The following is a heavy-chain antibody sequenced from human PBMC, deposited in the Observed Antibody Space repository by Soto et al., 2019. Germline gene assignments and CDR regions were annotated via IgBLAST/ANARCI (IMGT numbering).Heavy chain of an antibody. CDR1: GFSFSDSW. D-gene: IGHD5-18*01. V-gene: IGHV3-7*03. Sequence: GGSLRLSCVASGFSFSDSWMDWVRQAPGKGPEWVANINPGGSEKNYVDSVKGRFTISRDNAKNSLFLQMNSLRVEDTAMYYCATSAYTYGGYWGQGTLVTVSS. CDR2: INPGGSEK. CDR3: ATSAYTYGGY. J-gene: IGHJ4*02.